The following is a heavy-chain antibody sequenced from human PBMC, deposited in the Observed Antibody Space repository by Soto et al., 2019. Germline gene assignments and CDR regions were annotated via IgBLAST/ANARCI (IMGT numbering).Heavy chain of an antibody. CDR2: IWYDGSNK. CDR1: GFTFSSYG. V-gene: IGHV3-33*01. CDR3: ARGLSRLRLGELSFTDY. D-gene: IGHD3-16*02. J-gene: IGHJ4*02. Sequence: GGSLRLSCAASGFTFSSYGMHWVRQAPGKGLEWVAVIWYDGSNKYYADSVKGRFTISRDNSKNTLYLQMNSLRAEDTAVYYCARGLSRLRLGELSFTDYWGQGTLVTVSS.